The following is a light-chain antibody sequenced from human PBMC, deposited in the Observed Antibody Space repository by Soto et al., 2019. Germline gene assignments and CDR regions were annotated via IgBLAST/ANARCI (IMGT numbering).Light chain of an antibody. J-gene: IGLJ1*01. CDR2: QGG. V-gene: IGLV2-23*01. CDR1: SSDVGGYNY. Sequence: QSVLTQPASVSGSPGQSITISCTGTSSDVGGYNYASWYQQHPGKVPKLIIYQGGQRPSGVSSRFSGSKSGNTASLTISGLQAEDEAEYFCSSYAGSSTLFVFGTGTKVTVL. CDR3: SSYAGSSTLFV.